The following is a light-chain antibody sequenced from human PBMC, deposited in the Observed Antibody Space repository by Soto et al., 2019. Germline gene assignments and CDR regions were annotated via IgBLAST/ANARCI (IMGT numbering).Light chain of an antibody. Sequence: QSVLPQPPSASGTPGQRVTISCSGGISNIGSNTVNWYQQLPGTAPKLLIYSNNQRPSGVPDRFSGSKSGTSASLAISGLQSEDEADYYCAAWDDSLNGVVFGGGTQLTVL. V-gene: IGLV1-44*01. CDR1: ISNIGSNT. J-gene: IGLJ2*01. CDR2: SNN. CDR3: AAWDDSLNGVV.